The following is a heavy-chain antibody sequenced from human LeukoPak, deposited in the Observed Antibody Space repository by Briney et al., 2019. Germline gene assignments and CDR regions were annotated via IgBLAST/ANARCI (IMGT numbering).Heavy chain of an antibody. CDR1: GGSISSYY. CDR3: AGSNTYSSGYYRFDY. Sequence: SETLSLTCTVSGGSISSYYWSWIRQPPGKGLEWIGCIYYSGSTNYNPSLKSRVTISVDTSKNQFSLKLSSVTAADTAVYYCAGSNTYSSGYYRFDYWGQGTLVTVSS. CDR2: IYYSGST. D-gene: IGHD3-22*01. V-gene: IGHV4-59*01. J-gene: IGHJ4*02.